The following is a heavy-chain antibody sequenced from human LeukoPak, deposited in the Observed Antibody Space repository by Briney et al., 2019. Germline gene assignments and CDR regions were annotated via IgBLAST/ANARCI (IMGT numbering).Heavy chain of an antibody. CDR3: ARRYSGDSPLDY. CDR1: GFTFSSYA. CDR2: IWYEGDTQ. Sequence: GGSLRLSCAASGFTFSSYAMSWVRQAPGKGLEWVAVIWYEGDTQYYADSVRGRFTISRDNSKNTLYVQMNSLRVEDTAVYYCARRYSGDSPLDYWGQGTLVTVSS. D-gene: IGHD2-21*01. J-gene: IGHJ4*02. V-gene: IGHV3-33*08.